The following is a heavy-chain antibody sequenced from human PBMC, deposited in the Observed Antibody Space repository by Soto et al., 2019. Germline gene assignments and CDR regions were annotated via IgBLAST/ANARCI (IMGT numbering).Heavy chain of an antibody. V-gene: IGHV4-34*01. Sequence: PSETLPLTWVVVGGSIRDHVWRCIRQPPEKALEWIGEINHLGSINYNPSLKTRVTISVDTSKNQSSLTLNSVTAAAPATYYSTRGGISHRAFCYYMAVWVRGTSVTAS. CDR1: GGSIRDHV. J-gene: IGHJ6*03. CDR2: INHLGSI. CDR3: TRGGISHRAFCYYMAV. D-gene: IGHD2-21*01.